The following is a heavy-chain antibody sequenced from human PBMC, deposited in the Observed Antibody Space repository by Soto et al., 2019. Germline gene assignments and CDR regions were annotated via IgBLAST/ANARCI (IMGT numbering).Heavy chain of an antibody. Sequence: QITLKESGPTPVKPTQTLTQTWTLSGFSLSTRGVDVGWFRQPPGKALEWLALIYWDDDEGYSPSLKSRLTITKDTSKNQVVLTMTNMDPVYTATYYCAQRPRGYSYHFEYWGQGTLVTVSS. CDR2: IYWDDDE. CDR3: AQRPRGYSYHFEY. V-gene: IGHV2-5*02. J-gene: IGHJ4*02. CDR1: GFSLSTRGVD. D-gene: IGHD5-18*01.